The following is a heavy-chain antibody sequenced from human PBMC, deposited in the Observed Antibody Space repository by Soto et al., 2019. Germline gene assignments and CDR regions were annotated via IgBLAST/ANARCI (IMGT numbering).Heavy chain of an antibody. Sequence: SVKVSCKASGGTFSSYAISWVRQAPGQGLEWMGGIIPIFGTANYAQKFQGRVTITADESTSTAYMELSSLRSEDTAVYYCARDQGDIPVLKDAFDIWGQGTMVTVSS. J-gene: IGHJ3*02. CDR1: GGTFSSYA. D-gene: IGHD2-15*01. CDR2: IIPIFGTA. V-gene: IGHV1-69*13. CDR3: ARDQGDIPVLKDAFDI.